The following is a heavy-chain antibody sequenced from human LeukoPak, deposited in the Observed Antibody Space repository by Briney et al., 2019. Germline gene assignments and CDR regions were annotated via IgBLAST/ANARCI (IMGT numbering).Heavy chain of an antibody. CDR1: GFTFSSYS. CDR3: ARAPGSSGGYYYYMDV. CDR2: ISIRSSTI. J-gene: IGHJ6*03. Sequence: PGGSLRLSCAASGFTFSSYSMNWVRQAPGKGLEWVSYISIRSSTIYYADSVKGRFTISRDNAKNSLYLQMNSLRAEDTAVYYCARAPGSSGGYYYYMDVWGKGTTVTVSS. V-gene: IGHV3-48*04. D-gene: IGHD6-6*01.